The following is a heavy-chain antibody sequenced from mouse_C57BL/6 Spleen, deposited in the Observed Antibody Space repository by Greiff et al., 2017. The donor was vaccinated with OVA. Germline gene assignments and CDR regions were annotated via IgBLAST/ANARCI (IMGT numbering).Heavy chain of an antibody. CDR2: IYPGDGDT. Sequence: LVESGPELVKPGASVKISCKASGYAFSSSWMNWVKQRPGKGLEWIGRIYPGDGDTNYNGKFKGKATLTADKSSSTAYMQLSSLTSEDSAVYFCAHYYGSSEYFDVWGTGTTVTVSS. J-gene: IGHJ1*03. CDR3: AHYYGSSEYFDV. V-gene: IGHV1-82*01. CDR1: GYAFSSSW. D-gene: IGHD1-1*01.